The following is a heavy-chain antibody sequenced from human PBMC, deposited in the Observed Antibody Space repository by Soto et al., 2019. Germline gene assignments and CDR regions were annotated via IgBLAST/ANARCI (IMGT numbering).Heavy chain of an antibody. V-gene: IGHV3-9*01. Sequence: GGSLRLSCAASGFSFRNYGMHWVRRVPGKGLEWVSGISWHSGTIGYADSVRGRFTISRDNAKNSLYLQMNSLRPEDTALYYCVKDHDYYDSSGYYSYWGQGTLVTVSS. CDR1: GFSFRNYG. CDR2: ISWHSGTI. J-gene: IGHJ4*02. CDR3: VKDHDYYDSSGYYSY. D-gene: IGHD3-22*01.